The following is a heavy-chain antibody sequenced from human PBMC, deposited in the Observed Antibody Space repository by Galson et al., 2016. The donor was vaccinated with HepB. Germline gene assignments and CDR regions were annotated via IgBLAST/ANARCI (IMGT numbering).Heavy chain of an antibody. CDR2: INPSAGTT. CDR3: ARDRSSRFGEIIVPREFDS. V-gene: IGHV1-46*01. D-gene: IGHD3-3*01. Sequence: SVKVSCKASGYTFTNYCIHWVRQAPGQGLEWMGIINPSAGTTDYAQNFQGRVTMTRDTPTRTVYMELSSLRSEDTAVYFCARDRSSRFGEIIVPREFDSWGQGTLVTVSS. J-gene: IGHJ4*02. CDR1: GYTFTNYC.